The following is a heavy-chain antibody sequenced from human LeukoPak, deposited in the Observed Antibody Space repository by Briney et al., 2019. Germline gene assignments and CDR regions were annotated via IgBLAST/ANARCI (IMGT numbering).Heavy chain of an antibody. D-gene: IGHD6-19*01. Sequence: SETLSLTCAVYGGSFSGYYWSWIRQPPGKGLEWIGEINHSGSPNYNPSLKSRVTISVDTSKNQFSLKLSSVTAADTAVYYCARSLAVAGEQYDAFDIWGQGTMVTVSS. CDR2: INHSGSP. CDR1: GGSFSGYY. CDR3: ARSLAVAGEQYDAFDI. V-gene: IGHV4-34*01. J-gene: IGHJ3*02.